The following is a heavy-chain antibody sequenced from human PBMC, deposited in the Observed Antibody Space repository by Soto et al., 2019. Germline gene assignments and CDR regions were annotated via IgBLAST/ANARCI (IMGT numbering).Heavy chain of an antibody. V-gene: IGHV3-30*03. CDR3: ASVRLGSGMDV. D-gene: IGHD3-16*01. CDR2: ISYDGSNK. CDR1: GFTFSSYG. Sequence: PGGSLRLSCAASGFTFSSYGMHWVRQAPGKGLEWVAVISYDGSNKYYADSVKGRFTISRDNSKNTLYLQMNSLRAEDTAVYYCASVRLGSGMDVWGQGTTVTVSS. J-gene: IGHJ6*02.